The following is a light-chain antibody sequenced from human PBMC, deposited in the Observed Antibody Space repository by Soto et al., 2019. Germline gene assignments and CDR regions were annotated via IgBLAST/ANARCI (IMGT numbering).Light chain of an antibody. CDR2: VNSDGSH. V-gene: IGLV4-69*01. CDR1: SGHSSYA. CDR3: QTWGTGIQV. Sequence: QSVLTQSPSASASLGASVKLTCTLSSGHSSYAIAWHQQQPEMGPRYLMKVNSDGSHNKGDGIPDRFSGSSSGAERYLTISSLQSDDEADYYCQTWGTGIQVFGGGTKLTVL. J-gene: IGLJ3*02.